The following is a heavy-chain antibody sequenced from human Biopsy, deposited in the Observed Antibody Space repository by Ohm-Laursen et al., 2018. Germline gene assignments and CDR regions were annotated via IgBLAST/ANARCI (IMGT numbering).Heavy chain of an antibody. CDR3: ATKWTGYFHH. CDR2: NIPILGTG. Sequence: ASVKVSCKASGGTFSNYGVNWVRQAPGQGLEWLGGNIPILGTGNSAQKFQDRVTVAEDTSTSTATMELRILRSDDTAVYYCATKWTGYFHHWGQGTLVTASS. D-gene: IGHD2-8*01. V-gene: IGHV1-69*06. J-gene: IGHJ1*01. CDR1: GGTFSNYG.